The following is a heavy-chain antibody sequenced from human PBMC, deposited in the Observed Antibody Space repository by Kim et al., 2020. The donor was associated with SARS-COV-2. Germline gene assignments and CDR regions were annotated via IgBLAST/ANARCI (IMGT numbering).Heavy chain of an antibody. J-gene: IGHJ6*02. V-gene: IGHV1-69*04. Sequence: SVKVSCKASGGTFSSYAISWVRQAPGQGLEWMGRIIPILGIANYAQKFQGIVTITADKSTSTAYMELSSLRSEDTAVYYCARVQTTVTEYYYYGMDVWGQGTTVTVS. D-gene: IGHD4-17*01. CDR2: IIPILGIA. CDR3: ARVQTTVTEYYYYGMDV. CDR1: GGTFSSYA.